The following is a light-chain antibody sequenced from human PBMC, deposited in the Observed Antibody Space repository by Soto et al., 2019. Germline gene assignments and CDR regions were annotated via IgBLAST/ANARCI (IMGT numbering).Light chain of an antibody. CDR2: DAS. V-gene: IGKV1-5*01. CDR1: QSISNR. CDR3: QQYSTYPLT. Sequence: DIQMTQSPSTLSASGGERVTITCRASQSISNRLAWYQQKPGKAPKVLIYDASSLESGVPSRFSSGGSGTEFTLTISSMQPDDFATYYCQQYSTYPLTFGGGTKVDI. J-gene: IGKJ4*01.